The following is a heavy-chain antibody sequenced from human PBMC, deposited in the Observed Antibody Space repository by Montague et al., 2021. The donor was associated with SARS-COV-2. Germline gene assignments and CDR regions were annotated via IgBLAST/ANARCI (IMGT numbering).Heavy chain of an antibody. V-gene: IGHV4-39*01. D-gene: IGHD3-10*01. CDR1: GGSISSTSYY. J-gene: IGHJ3*02. CDR3: ARHITGAGNAFDI. CDR2: ISYSGST. Sequence: SETLSLTCTVSGGSISSTSYYWGWICQPPGKELEWIGSISYSGSTYYKSSLKSRVTISVDTSKNQFSLRLSSVTAADTAVYYCARHITGAGNAFDIWGQGTMVTVSS.